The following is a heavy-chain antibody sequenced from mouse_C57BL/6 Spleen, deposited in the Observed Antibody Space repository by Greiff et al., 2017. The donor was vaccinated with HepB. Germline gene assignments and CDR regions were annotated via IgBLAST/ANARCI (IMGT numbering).Heavy chain of an antibody. Sequence: QVQLQQSGAELARPGASVKMSCKASGYTFTSYTMHWVKQRPGQGLEWIGYINPSSGYTKYNQKFKDKATLTADQSSSTAYMQLSSLTSEDSAVYYCARDYGSRAFAYWGQGALVTVSA. CDR3: ARDYGSRAFAY. CDR1: GYTFTSYT. V-gene: IGHV1-4*01. J-gene: IGHJ3*01. D-gene: IGHD1-1*01. CDR2: INPSSGYT.